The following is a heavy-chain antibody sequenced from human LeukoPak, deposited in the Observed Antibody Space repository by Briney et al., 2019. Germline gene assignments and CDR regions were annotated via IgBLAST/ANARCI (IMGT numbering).Heavy chain of an antibody. CDR1: GYTFTDYY. CDR2: IDPDSGGT. D-gene: IGHD4-11*01. J-gene: IGHJ3*01. CDR3: ALHPSSDNNYEGAFDV. V-gene: IGHV1-2*02. Sequence: ASVTVSCKSSGYTFTDYYMYWVRQAPGQGLEWMGWIDPDSGGTNYAQKFQGRVTMTWDTSVNTAYMEMSGLQSDDTAVYYCALHPSSDNNYEGAFDVWGQGTMVTVSS.